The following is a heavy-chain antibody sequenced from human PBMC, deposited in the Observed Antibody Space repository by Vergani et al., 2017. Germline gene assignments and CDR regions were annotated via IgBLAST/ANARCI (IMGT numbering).Heavy chain of an antibody. D-gene: IGHD3-22*01. CDR3: ARDPAVHYYDSIGPSTYYYMDV. J-gene: IGHJ6*03. CDR2: ISSSSSYI. V-gene: IGHV3-21*01. Sequence: EVQLVESGGGLVKPGGSLRLSCAASGFTFSSYSMNWVRQAPGKGLEWVSSISSSSSYIYYADSVKGRFTISRDNAKNSLYLQMNSLRAEDTAVYYCARDPAVHYYDSIGPSTYYYMDVWGK. CDR1: GFTFSSYS.